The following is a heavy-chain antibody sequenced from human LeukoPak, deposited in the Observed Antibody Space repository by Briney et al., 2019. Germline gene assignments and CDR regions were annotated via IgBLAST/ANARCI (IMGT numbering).Heavy chain of an antibody. CDR3: AKLGGYYDNSASRYFDY. V-gene: IGHV3-23*01. D-gene: IGHD3-22*01. Sequence: GGSLRLSCAASGFTFSSYAMSWVRQAPGKGLEWVSAISGSGGSTYYADSVKGRFTISRDNSKNTVYLQMNSLGADDTAVYYCAKLGGYYDNSASRYFDYWGQGTLVTVSS. J-gene: IGHJ4*02. CDR1: GFTFSSYA. CDR2: ISGSGGST.